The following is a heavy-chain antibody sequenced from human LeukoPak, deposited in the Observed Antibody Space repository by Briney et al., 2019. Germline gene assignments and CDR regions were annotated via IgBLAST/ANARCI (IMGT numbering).Heavy chain of an antibody. CDR2: IYSSGTT. CDR3: AKKGGSGNLVYFDY. CDR1: GDSISGSY. J-gene: IGHJ4*02. D-gene: IGHD3-10*01. Sequence: SETLSLTCTVSGDSISGSYWSWIRQPPGQGLEYIGYIYSSGTTNYNPSLKSRFTISVDTSRNQLFLKLTSVTAADTAVYFCAKKGGSGNLVYFDYWGQGTLVTVSS. V-gene: IGHV4-4*09.